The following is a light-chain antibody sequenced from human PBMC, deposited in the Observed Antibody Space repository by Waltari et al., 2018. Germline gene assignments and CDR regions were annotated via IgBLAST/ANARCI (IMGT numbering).Light chain of an antibody. V-gene: IGLV2-11*01. CDR3: CSYAGGDTVV. CDR1: RSAVGGYKY. J-gene: IGLJ2*01. CDR2: EVT. Sequence: QSALTQPRPVSGSPGQSLTLSCTGTRSAVGGYKYVSWYQQHPGKAPKLMISEVTGRPSGVPDRFSGSKSGNPASLTISGLQAEDECDYYCCSYAGGDTVVFGGGTKLTVL.